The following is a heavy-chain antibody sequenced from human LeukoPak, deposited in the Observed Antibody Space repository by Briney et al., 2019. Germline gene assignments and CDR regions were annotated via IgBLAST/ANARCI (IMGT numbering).Heavy chain of an antibody. V-gene: IGHV3-21*01. CDR2: ISSSSSYI. CDR1: GFTFSSYS. D-gene: IGHD5-24*01. Sequence: GGSLRLSCAASGFTFSSYSMNWVRQAPGKGLEWVSSISSSSSYIYYADSVKGRFTISRDNAKNSLYLQMNSLRAEDTAVYYCASEGRDGYNLDCWGQGTLVTVSS. J-gene: IGHJ4*02. CDR3: ASEGRDGYNLDC.